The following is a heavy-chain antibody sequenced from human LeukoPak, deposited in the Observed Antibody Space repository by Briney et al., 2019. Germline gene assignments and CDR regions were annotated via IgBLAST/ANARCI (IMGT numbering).Heavy chain of an antibody. CDR1: GVSISSSSYY. D-gene: IGHD4-23*01. V-gene: IGHV4-39*07. CDR2: IYYSGST. Sequence: PSETLSLTCTVSGVSISSSSYYWGWIRQPPGKGLEWIGSIYYSGSTYYNPSLKSRVTISVDTSKSQFSLKLTSVTAADTAVYYCATLTTVVTAYYFDHWGQGTLVTVSS. J-gene: IGHJ4*02. CDR3: ATLTTVVTAYYFDH.